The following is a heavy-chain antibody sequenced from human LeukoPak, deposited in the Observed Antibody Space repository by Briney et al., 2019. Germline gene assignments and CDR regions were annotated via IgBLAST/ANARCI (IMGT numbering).Heavy chain of an antibody. D-gene: IGHD1-14*01. CDR2: IKENGNEQ. Sequence: GGSLRLSCAASGFSFSSFWMSWVRQAPGKGPEWVAHIKENGNEQYYADSVKGRFTISRDNAQRSLWLQMNSLRVEDTAVYYCARGPGDFDASDIWGQGTMVTVSS. CDR3: ARGPGDFDASDI. CDR1: GFSFSSFW. V-gene: IGHV3-7*01. J-gene: IGHJ3*02.